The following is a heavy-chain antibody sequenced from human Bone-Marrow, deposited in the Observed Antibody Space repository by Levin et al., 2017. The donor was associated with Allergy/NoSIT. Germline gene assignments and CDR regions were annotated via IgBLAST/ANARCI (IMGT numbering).Heavy chain of an antibody. CDR1: GYSISSGYY. V-gene: IGHV4-38-2*01. J-gene: IGHJ3*02. D-gene: IGHD3-3*01. Sequence: SQTLSLTCAVSGYSISSGYYWGWIRQPPGKGLEWIGSIYHSGSTYYNPSLKSRVTISVDTSKNQFSLKLSSVTAADTAVYYCARVRILEWLLSGGDAFDIWGQGTMVTVSS. CDR3: ARVRILEWLLSGGDAFDI. CDR2: IYHSGST.